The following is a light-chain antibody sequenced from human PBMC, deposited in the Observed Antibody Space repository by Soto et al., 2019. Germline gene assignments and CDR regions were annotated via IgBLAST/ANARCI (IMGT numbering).Light chain of an antibody. V-gene: IGLV1-51*01. J-gene: IGLJ1*01. CDR2: DNN. CDR3: GTWDSSLSAYV. CDR1: SSNIGNNY. Sequence: VTTADVQGGTISYSGSSSNIGNNYVSWYQQLPGTAPKLLIYDNNKTPSGIPDRFSGSKSGTSAPLGITGLQTGDEADYYCGTWDSSLSAYVFGTGTKVTVL.